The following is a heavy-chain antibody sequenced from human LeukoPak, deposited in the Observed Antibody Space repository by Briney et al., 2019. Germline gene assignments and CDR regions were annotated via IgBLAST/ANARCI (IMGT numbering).Heavy chain of an antibody. CDR2: ISGSGGST. CDR3: AKTHSSSWVDY. J-gene: IGHJ4*02. V-gene: IGHV3-23*01. D-gene: IGHD6-13*01. CDR1: GFTFSSYA. Sequence: GGSLRLSCAASGFTFSSYAMSWVLQAPGKGLEWVSTISGSGGSTYYADSVRGRFTISRDNSKNTVYLQMNSLRAEDTAVYYCAKTHSSSWVDYWGQGTLVTVSS.